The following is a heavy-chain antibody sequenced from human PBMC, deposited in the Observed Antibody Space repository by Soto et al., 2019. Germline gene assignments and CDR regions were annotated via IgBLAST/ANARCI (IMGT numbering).Heavy chain of an antibody. J-gene: IGHJ4*02. Sequence: GGSLRLSCAASGFTFSNAWMSWVRQAPGKGLEWVGRIKSKSDGGTTDYAAPVKGRFTISRDDSKNTLYLQMNSLKTEETAVSYCTTVNYYDRSGYLYYFDYWGQGTLVTVSS. V-gene: IGHV3-15*01. D-gene: IGHD3-22*01. CDR3: TTVNYYDRSGYLYYFDY. CDR2: IKSKSDGGTT. CDR1: GFTFSNAW.